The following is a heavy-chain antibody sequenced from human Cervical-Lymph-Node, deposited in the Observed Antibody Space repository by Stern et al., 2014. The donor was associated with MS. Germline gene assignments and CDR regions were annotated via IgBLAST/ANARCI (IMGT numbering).Heavy chain of an antibody. CDR2: IYHSGST. J-gene: IGHJ5*02. V-gene: IGHV4-4*02. CDR3: ARLYSNYVANWFDP. CDR1: GGSISSSNW. D-gene: IGHD4-11*01. Sequence: VQLQESGPGLVKPSGTLSLTCAVSGGSISSSNWWSWVRQPPGKGLVWIGEIYHSGSTYYNPSLQRRVTISVDTSKNQFSLRVGSGAAADTAVYYCARLYSNYVANWFDPWGQGTLVTVSS.